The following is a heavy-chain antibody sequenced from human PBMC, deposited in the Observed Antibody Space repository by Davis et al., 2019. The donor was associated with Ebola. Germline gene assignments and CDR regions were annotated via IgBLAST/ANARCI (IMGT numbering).Heavy chain of an antibody. CDR1: GYTFTSYG. V-gene: IGHV1-18*01. J-gene: IGHJ4*02. CDR2: ISAYNGNT. D-gene: IGHD5-24*01. CDR3: ARSRLQISYYFDY. Sequence: ASVKVSCKASGYTFTSYGISWVRQAPGQGLEWMGWISAYNGNTNYAQKLQGRVTITADESTSTAYMELSSLRSEDTAVYYCARSRLQISYYFDYWGQGTLVTVSS.